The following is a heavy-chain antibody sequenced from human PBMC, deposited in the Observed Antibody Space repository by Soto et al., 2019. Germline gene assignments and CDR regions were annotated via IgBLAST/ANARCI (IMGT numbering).Heavy chain of an antibody. CDR2: INHSGST. CDR3: ARGGLD. Sequence: QVQLQQWGAGLLKPSETLSLTCAVYGGSFSDYYWSWIRQPPGKGLEWIGEINHSGSTNYNPSLTSQVTISIDTSKNQFSLKLSSVTAADTAVYYCARGGLDWGQGTLVTVSS. V-gene: IGHV4-34*01. J-gene: IGHJ4*02. CDR1: GGSFSDYY.